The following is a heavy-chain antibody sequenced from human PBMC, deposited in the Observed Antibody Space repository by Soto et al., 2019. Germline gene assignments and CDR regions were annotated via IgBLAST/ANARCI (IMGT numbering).Heavy chain of an antibody. CDR2: TSYDGSNK. D-gene: IGHD3-16*01. V-gene: IGHV3-33*05. CDR3: ARWGTTGGLDV. CDR1: GFTFRSYV. J-gene: IGHJ1*01. Sequence: QVQLVESGGGVVQPGTSLRLSCVGSGFTFRSYVIHWVRQAPGKGLEWVALTSYDGSNKDYGDSVKGRFTISRDNSRNTVDLQLGSLRREDTALYYCARWGTTGGLDVWGQGTLVSVSS.